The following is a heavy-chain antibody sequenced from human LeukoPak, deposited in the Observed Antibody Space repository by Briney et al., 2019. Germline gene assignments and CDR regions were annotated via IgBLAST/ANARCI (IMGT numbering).Heavy chain of an antibody. CDR1: GFTFSSYA. J-gene: IGHJ4*02. V-gene: IGHV3-23*01. CDR2: ISGSGGST. D-gene: IGHD3-22*01. Sequence: GGSLRLSCASSGFTFSSYAMSWVRQAPGKGLEWVSAISGSGGSTYYADSVKGRFTISRDNSKNTLYLQMNSLRAEDTAVYYCAKTTEYYYDSSGSNYFYYWGQGTLVTVSS. CDR3: AKTTEYYYDSSGSNYFYY.